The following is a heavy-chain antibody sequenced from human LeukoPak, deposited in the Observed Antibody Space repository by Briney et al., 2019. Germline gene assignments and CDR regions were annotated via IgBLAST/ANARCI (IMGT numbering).Heavy chain of an antibody. Sequence: PSETLSLTCAVSGYSISSGYYWGWIRQPPGKGLEWIRSIYHTGSTYFNPSLKSRVTISVDTSKNQFSLKLNSMTAADTAVYFCARGSGSGNYVLDYWGQGTLVTVSS. CDR1: GYSISSGYY. D-gene: IGHD3-10*01. CDR2: IYHTGST. V-gene: IGHV4-38-2*01. J-gene: IGHJ4*02. CDR3: ARGSGSGNYVLDY.